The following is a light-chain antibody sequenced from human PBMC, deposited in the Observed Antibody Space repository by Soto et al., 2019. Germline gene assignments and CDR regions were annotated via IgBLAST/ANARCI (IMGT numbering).Light chain of an antibody. V-gene: IGKV3-20*01. Sequence: EIVLTQSPGTLSLSPGGRAALSCRASQSISADYLVWYQQKPGQAPRLLIYGGSSRATGIPGRFSGSGSGTDFTLTISRLAPEDVAVYYCQHYGSSVFTFGPGTKVDIK. CDR3: QHYGSSVFT. CDR2: GGS. J-gene: IGKJ3*01. CDR1: QSISADY.